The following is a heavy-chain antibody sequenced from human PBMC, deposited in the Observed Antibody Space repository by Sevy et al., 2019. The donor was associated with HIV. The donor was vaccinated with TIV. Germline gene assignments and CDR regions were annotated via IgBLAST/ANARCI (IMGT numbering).Heavy chain of an antibody. CDR3: AKRQAVAGTPYYYYYGMDV. V-gene: IGHV3-30*18. D-gene: IGHD6-13*01. CDR1: GFTFSSYG. J-gene: IGHJ6*02. CDR2: ISYDGSNK. Sequence: GGSLRLSCAASGFTFSSYGMHWVRQAPGKGLEWVAVISYDGSNKYYADSVKGRFTISRDNSKNTLYLQMNSLRAEDTAVYYCAKRQAVAGTPYYYYYGMDVWGQGTTVTVSS.